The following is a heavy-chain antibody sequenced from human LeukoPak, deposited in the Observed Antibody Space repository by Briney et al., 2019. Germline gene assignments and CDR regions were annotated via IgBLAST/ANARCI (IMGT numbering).Heavy chain of an antibody. J-gene: IGHJ3*01. V-gene: IGHV3-23*01. D-gene: IGHD2-2*01. CDR2: MSVIDDSI. Sequence: GGSLRLSCVASGSTLRNYIMTWVRQAPGQGLEWVSSMSVIDDSIYYADSVKGRFTISRDNSKSTLSLQMSSLRAEDTGVYYCAREGYTSGYAGAFDFWGQGSVVTVSS. CDR1: GSTLRNYI. CDR3: AREGYTSGYAGAFDF.